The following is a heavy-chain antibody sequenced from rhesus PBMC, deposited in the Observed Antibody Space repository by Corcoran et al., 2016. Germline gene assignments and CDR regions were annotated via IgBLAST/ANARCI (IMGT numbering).Heavy chain of an antibody. D-gene: IGHD6-25*01. J-gene: IGHJ4*01. CDR2: LYGSSGST. V-gene: IGHV4-160*01. CDR3: ARDGYSCSLSFDY. Sequence: QVQLQESGPGLVKPSETLSLTCAVSGGSFSSYWWGWIRQPPGKGLEWIGSLYGSSGSTESNPSLNSRATISRDTSKNQFSLKLSSVTAADTAVYYCARDGYSCSLSFDYWGQGVLVTVSS. CDR1: GGSFSSYW.